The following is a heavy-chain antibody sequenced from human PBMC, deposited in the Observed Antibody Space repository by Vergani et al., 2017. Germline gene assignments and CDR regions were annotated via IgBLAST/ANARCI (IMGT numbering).Heavy chain of an antibody. Sequence: EVQLVETGGRVVRPGGSLRLSCAVSGFSVSDNFMNWVRQAPGKGLEWVSVLYSGGTTYYAASVEGRFTISRDNSRNTLFLQLDNLRVDDTAIYYCARAVNNLYHGPLGPFYNYYYMDVWGFGTTVTVSS. CDR1: GFSVSDNF. CDR3: ARAVNNLYHGPLGPFYNYYYMDV. D-gene: IGHD2/OR15-2a*01. J-gene: IGHJ6*03. CDR2: LYSGGTT. V-gene: IGHV3-53*02.